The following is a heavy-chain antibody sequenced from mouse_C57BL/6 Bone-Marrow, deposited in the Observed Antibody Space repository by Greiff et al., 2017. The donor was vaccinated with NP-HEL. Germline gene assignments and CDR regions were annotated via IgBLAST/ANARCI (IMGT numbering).Heavy chain of an antibody. V-gene: IGHV1-15*01. CDR2: IDPETGGT. J-gene: IGHJ1*03. CDR3: TEGVYYYFDYYFDV. D-gene: IGHD2-4*01. Sequence: QVQLQQSGAELVRPGASVTLSCKASGYTFTDYEMHWVKQTPVHGLEWIGAIDPETGGTAYNQKFKGKAILTADKSSSTAYMELRSLTSDDSAVYYCTEGVYYYFDYYFDVWGTGTTVTVSS. CDR1: GYTFTDYE.